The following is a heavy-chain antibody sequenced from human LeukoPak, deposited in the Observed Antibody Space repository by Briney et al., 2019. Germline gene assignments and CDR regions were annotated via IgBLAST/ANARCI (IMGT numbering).Heavy chain of an antibody. Sequence: SETLSLTCTVSGGSISSSSYYWGWIRQPPGKGLEWIGSIYHSGSTYYNPSLKSRVTISVDTSKNQFSLKLSSVTAADTAVYYCARHRTLAARLDYWGQGTLVTVSS. CDR3: ARHRTLAARLDY. V-gene: IGHV4-39*01. CDR2: IYHSGST. CDR1: GGSISSSSYY. D-gene: IGHD6-6*01. J-gene: IGHJ4*02.